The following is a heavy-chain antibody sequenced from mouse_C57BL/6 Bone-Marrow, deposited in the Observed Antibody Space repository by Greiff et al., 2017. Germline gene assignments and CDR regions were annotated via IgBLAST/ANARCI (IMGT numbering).Heavy chain of an antibody. CDR2: INPNNGGT. V-gene: IGHV1-26*01. Sequence: EVQLQQSGPELVKPGASVKISCKASGYTFTDYYMNWVKQSHGKSLEWIGDINPNNGGTSYNQKFKGKATLTVAKSSRTAYMELRSLTSEDSAVYYCARGDYWGQGTSGTVTS. J-gene: IGHJ4*01. CDR1: GYTFTDYY. CDR3: ARGDY.